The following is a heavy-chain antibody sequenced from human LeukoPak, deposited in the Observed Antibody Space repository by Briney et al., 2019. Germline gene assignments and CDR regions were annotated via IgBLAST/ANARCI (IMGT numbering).Heavy chain of an antibody. CDR3: ARDAPEEDYGDYLLVY. CDR2: INAGNGNT. V-gene: IGHV1-3*01. D-gene: IGHD4-17*01. CDR1: GYTFTSYA. Sequence: ASVKVSCKASGYTFTSYAMHWVRQAPGQRLEWMGWINAGNGNTEYSQKFQGRVTITRDTSASTAYMELSSLRSEDTAVYYCARDAPEEDYGDYLLVYWGQGTLVTVSS. J-gene: IGHJ4*02.